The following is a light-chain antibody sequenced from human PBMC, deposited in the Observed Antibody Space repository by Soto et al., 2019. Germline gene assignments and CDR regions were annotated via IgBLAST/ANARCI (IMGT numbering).Light chain of an antibody. J-gene: IGLJ1*01. Sequence: SYELTQPLSVSVALGQTATITCGGNNIGGKNVHWYQQKPGQAPVLVIYRDYNRPSGIPERFSGSNSGHMATLTISRVQPGDEADYYCQVWDNRGYVFGTGTKVTVL. CDR1: NIGGKN. CDR2: RDY. V-gene: IGLV3-9*01. CDR3: QVWDNRGYV.